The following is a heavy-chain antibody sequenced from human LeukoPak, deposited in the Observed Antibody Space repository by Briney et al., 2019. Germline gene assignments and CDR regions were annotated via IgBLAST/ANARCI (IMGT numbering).Heavy chain of an antibody. CDR1: GFSFRSFW. CDR2: IKEEGRTT. CDR3: ARDSPAGTSWRSEPTFDY. Sequence: GGSLRLSCAASGFSFRSFWMSWVRQAPGKGLEWVADIKEEGRTTYYVDSVKGRFTISRDNAKNTLYLQMNSLRAEDTAVYYCARDSPAGTSWRSEPTFDYWGQGTLVTVAS. D-gene: IGHD2-2*01. J-gene: IGHJ4*02. V-gene: IGHV3-7*04.